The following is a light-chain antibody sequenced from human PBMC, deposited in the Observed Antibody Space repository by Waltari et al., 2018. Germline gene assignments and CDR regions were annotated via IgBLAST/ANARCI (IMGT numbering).Light chain of an antibody. CDR1: QSLLHSNGYNY. V-gene: IGKV2-28*01. CDR3: MQALQTPPT. Sequence: DTVMTQSPLSLPVTPGEPASISCSSSQSLLHSNGYNYLDWYLQTPGQSPQLLIYLGSNRASGVPDRFSGSGSGTDFTLKISRVEAEDVGVYYCMQALQTPPTFGQGTKVEIK. J-gene: IGKJ1*01. CDR2: LGS.